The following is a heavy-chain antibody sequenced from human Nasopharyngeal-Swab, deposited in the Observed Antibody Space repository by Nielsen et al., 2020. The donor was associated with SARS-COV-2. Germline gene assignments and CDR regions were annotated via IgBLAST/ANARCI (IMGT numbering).Heavy chain of an antibody. D-gene: IGHD2-2*01. Sequence: GESLKISCAASGFTFSSYSMNWVRQAPGKGLEWVSSISSSSSYIYYADSVKGRFTISRDNAENSLYLQMNSLRAEDTAVYYCARELSGYCSSPLGCYYYGMDVWGQGTTVTVSS. CDR3: ARELSGYCSSPLGCYYYGMDV. CDR1: GFTFSSYS. J-gene: IGHJ6*02. CDR2: ISSSSSYI. V-gene: IGHV3-21*01.